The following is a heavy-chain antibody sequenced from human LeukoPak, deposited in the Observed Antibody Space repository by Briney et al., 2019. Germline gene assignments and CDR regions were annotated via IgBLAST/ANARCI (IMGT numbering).Heavy chain of an antibody. V-gene: IGHV1-8*02. J-gene: IGHJ4*02. Sequence: ASVKVSCKASGHTFTGYYMHWVRQAPGQGLEWMGWMNPNSGNTGYAQKFQGRVTMTRNTSISTAYMELSSLRSEDTAVYYCAREEGRGVFDYWGQGTLVTGSS. CDR2: MNPNSGNT. CDR3: AREEGRGVFDY. D-gene: IGHD3-10*01. CDR1: GHTFTGYY.